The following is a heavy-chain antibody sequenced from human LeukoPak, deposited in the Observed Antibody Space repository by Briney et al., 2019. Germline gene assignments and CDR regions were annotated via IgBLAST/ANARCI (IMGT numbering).Heavy chain of an antibody. CDR1: GFALNSYS. CDR3: ARARRYSSGYYFDY. D-gene: IGHD6-19*01. V-gene: IGHV3-21*04. J-gene: IGHJ4*02. Sequence: PGGSLRLSCAASGFALNSYSLAWVRQAPGKGLEWVSSISSTSAYIHYADSVKGRFTISRDNAKNSLYLQMNSLRAEDTAVYYCARARRYSSGYYFDYWGQGTLVTVSS. CDR2: ISSTSAYI.